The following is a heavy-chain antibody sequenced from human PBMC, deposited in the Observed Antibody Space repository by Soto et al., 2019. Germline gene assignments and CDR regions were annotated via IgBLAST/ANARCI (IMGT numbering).Heavy chain of an antibody. CDR2: ISSSGSTI. J-gene: IGHJ6*02. D-gene: IGHD3-22*01. CDR1: GFTFSSYE. Sequence: PGGSLRLSCAASGFTFSSYEMNWVRQAPGKGLEWVSYISSSGSTIYYADSVKGRFTISRGNAENSVYPQMNSLRAGDTAVYYCARAGYDSSGYYFYAMDVWGPGTTVTVSS. CDR3: ARAGYDSSGYYFYAMDV. V-gene: IGHV3-48*03.